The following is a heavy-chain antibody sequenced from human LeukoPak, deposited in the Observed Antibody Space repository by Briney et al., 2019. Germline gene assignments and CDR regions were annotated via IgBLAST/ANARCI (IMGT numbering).Heavy chain of an antibody. Sequence: PSETLSLTCSVSGDSISRGGDYWTWIRQHPEKGLEWIGYISGSGSTYYSPSLRSRVTVSADTSKNQFSLKLTSVTAADTAVFYCARVPTIRGVIEDWGQGTLVSVSS. CDR1: GDSISRGGDY. D-gene: IGHD3-10*01. CDR3: ARVPTIRGVIED. J-gene: IGHJ4*02. V-gene: IGHV4-31*03. CDR2: ISGSGST.